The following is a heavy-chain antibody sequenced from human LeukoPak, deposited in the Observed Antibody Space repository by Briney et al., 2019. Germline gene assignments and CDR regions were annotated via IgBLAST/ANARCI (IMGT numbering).Heavy chain of an antibody. Sequence: GESLKISCKGSGYSFSNYYIAWVRQMPGKGLEWMGIIHPGDSDTTYSPSFQGQVTMSADKSISAAYLQWSSLKASDTAMYYCARGSIYHDYWGQGTLVTVSS. CDR3: ARGSIYHDY. CDR1: GYSFSNYY. CDR2: IHPGDSDT. V-gene: IGHV5-51*01. J-gene: IGHJ4*02. D-gene: IGHD3-3*01.